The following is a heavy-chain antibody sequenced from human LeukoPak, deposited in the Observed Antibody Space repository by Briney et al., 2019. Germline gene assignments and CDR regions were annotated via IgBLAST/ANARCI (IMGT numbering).Heavy chain of an antibody. J-gene: IGHJ4*02. Sequence: ASVKVSCTPSGYTFTGYYMHWVRQAPGQGLEWMGWINPNSGGTNYAQKFQGRVTMTRDTSISTAYMWLSRLRSDETAVYYCARVGQQLVNGIFDYWGEGNLVTVSS. V-gene: IGHV1-2*02. CDR2: INPNSGGT. D-gene: IGHD6-13*01. CDR1: GYTFTGYY. CDR3: ARVGQQLVNGIFDY.